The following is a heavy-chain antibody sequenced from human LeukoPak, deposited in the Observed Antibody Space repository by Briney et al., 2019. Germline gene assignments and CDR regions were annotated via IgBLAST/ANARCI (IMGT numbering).Heavy chain of an antibody. J-gene: IGHJ4*02. Sequence: GESLKISCQGSGYGFSSYWIAWVRQMPGRGLEWMGIIYPGDSDTRYSPSSQGLVSISPDKSITTAYLQWSSLKASDSALYFCARLHSFGSSQNLAFDSWGQGTLVSVSS. CDR1: GYGFSSYW. CDR3: ARLHSFGSSQNLAFDS. D-gene: IGHD3-3*01. CDR2: IYPGDSDT. V-gene: IGHV5-51*01.